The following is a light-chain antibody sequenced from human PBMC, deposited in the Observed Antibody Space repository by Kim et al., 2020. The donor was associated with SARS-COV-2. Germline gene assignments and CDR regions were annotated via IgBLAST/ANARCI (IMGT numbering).Light chain of an antibody. J-gene: IGLJ2*01. V-gene: IGLV3-1*01. CDR3: QAWDSSSYVV. Sequence: VSPGQTASITCSGDKLENKYVSWYQQKPDQSPVLLIFQDSKRPSGIPERFSGSNSGNTATLTISGTQAVDDADYYCQAWDSSSYVVFGGGTKVTVL. CDR2: QDS. CDR1: KLENKY.